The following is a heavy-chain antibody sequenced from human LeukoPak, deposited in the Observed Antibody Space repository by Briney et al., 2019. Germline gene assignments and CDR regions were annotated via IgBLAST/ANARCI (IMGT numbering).Heavy chain of an antibody. CDR1: GFTFSSYG. CDR3: ARAGRAYSSSWYWFDP. Sequence: PGGSLRLSCAASGFTFSSYGMHWVRQAPGKGLEWVAFIRYDGINKYYADSVKGRFTISRDNSKNTLYLQMNSLRAEDTAVYYCARAGRAYSSSWYWFDPWGKGTLVTVSS. J-gene: IGHJ5*02. V-gene: IGHV3-30*02. D-gene: IGHD6-13*01. CDR2: IRYDGINK.